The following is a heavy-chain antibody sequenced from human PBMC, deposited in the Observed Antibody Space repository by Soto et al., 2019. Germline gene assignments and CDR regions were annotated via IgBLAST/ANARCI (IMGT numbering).Heavy chain of an antibody. CDR3: ARGRAYYDSSGYYYVDH. CDR1: GGSISSDDYY. Sequence: SETLSLTCIVSGGSISSDDYYCILIRQPPGKGLEWIGYIYHSGSTYYNPSLKSRVSISVDTSRNQFSLKLSSVTAADTAVYYCARGRAYYDSSGYYYVDHWGQGALVTVSS. D-gene: IGHD3-22*01. CDR2: IYHSGST. J-gene: IGHJ4*02. V-gene: IGHV4-30-4*01.